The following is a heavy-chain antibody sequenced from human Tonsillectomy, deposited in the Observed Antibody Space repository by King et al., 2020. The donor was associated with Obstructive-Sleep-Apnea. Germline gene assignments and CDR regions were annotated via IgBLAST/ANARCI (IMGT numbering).Heavy chain of an antibody. D-gene: IGHD6-19*01. V-gene: IGHV3-9*01. Sequence: EVQLVESGGGLVQPGRSLRLSCAAFGFTFDDYAMHWVRQAPGKGLEWVSGISWNSGSIGYADSVKGRFTISRDNAKNSLYLQMNSLRAEDTALYYCAKGDSSGWYGGSLDYWGQGTLVTVSS. CDR3: AKGDSSGWYGGSLDY. CDR1: GFTFDDYA. J-gene: IGHJ4*02. CDR2: ISWNSGSI.